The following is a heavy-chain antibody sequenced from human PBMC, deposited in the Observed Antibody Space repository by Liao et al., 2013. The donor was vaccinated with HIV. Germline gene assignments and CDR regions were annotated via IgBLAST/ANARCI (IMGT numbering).Heavy chain of an antibody. CDR1: GGSISSFS. Sequence: QVQLQESGPGLVKPWETLTLTCTVSGGSISSFSWTWTRQSAGRGLEWIGRISSTGNTQVNPTLRNRVMMSIDTSRNQFSLQMSSVTAADTAVFYCARGLEDNSGWGNYFDSWGQEPWSPSPQ. D-gene: IGHD6-19*01. J-gene: IGHJ4*01. CDR2: ISSTGNT. V-gene: IGHV4-4*07. CDR3: ARGLEDNSGWGNYFDS.